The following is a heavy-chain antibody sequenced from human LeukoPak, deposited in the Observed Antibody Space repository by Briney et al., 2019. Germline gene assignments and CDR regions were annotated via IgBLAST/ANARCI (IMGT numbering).Heavy chain of an antibody. V-gene: IGHV3-23*01. J-gene: IGHJ4*02. D-gene: IGHD1-26*01. CDR3: ARLSGSYLDY. Sequence: GGSLRLSCAASGFTSSNYAMSWVRQAPGKGLEWVSGISGSGGSTYYADSVKGRFTISRDNAKNSLYLQMNSLRAEDTAVYYCARLSGSYLDYWGQGTLVTVSS. CDR2: ISGSGGST. CDR1: GFTSSNYA.